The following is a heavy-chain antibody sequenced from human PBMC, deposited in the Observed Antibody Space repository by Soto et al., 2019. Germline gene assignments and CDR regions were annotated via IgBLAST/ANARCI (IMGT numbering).Heavy chain of an antibody. CDR1: GYTFTSYD. D-gene: IGHD6-13*01. V-gene: IGHV1-8*01. Sequence: ASVKVSCKTSGYTFTSYDINWVRQAPGQGLEWVGWMNTNSDDTRSAQKFRGRLTLTRDKSMRAVYMKLSNLRPDNTAVYYCAREWSAAGHFYGMDVWGQGTTVTVSS. CDR2: MNTNSDDT. CDR3: AREWSAAGHFYGMDV. J-gene: IGHJ6*02.